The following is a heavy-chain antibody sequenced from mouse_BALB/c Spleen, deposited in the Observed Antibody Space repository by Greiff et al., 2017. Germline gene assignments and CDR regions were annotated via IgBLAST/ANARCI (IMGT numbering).Heavy chain of an antibody. V-gene: IGHV10-1*02. J-gene: IGHJ1*01. D-gene: IGHD4-1*01. Sequence: EVKLVESGGGLVQPKGSLKLSCAASGFTFNTYAMNWVRQAPGKGLEWVARIRSKSNNYATYYADSVKDRFTISRDDSQSMLYLQMNNLKTEDTAMYYCVTEYWYFDVWGAGTTVTVSS. CDR2: IRSKSNNYAT. CDR3: VTEYWYFDV. CDR1: GFTFNTYA.